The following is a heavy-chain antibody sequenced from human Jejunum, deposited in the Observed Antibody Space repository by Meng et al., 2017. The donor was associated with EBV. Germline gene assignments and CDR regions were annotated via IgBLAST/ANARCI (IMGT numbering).Heavy chain of an antibody. J-gene: IGHJ4*02. CDR3: ARKYGGDY. D-gene: IGHD2-2*01. V-gene: IGHV3-53*01. CDR2: IYGDGRT. CDR1: GFTVSSSY. Sequence: VQRVESGGRLIQPGGSLRLSCAASGFTVSSSYMSWVRQAPGKGLEWVSVIYGDGRTYYADSVKGRFTISRDSSKNTIYLQMNSLRVDDTALYYCARKYGGDYWGQGTLVTVSS.